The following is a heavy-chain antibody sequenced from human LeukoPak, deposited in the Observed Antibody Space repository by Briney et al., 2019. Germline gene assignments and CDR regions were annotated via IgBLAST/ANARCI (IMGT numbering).Heavy chain of an antibody. CDR2: IYTSGST. J-gene: IGHJ2*01. V-gene: IGHV4-61*02. CDR1: AGSISSGDYY. CDR3: ARVKGRWYFDL. Sequence: SQTLSLTCTVSAGSISSGDYYWSWVRQPAGKGLEWIGRIYTSGSTNYNPSLKSRVTMSVDTSKNQFSLKLSSVTAADTAVYYCARVKGRWYFDLWGRGTLVTVSS.